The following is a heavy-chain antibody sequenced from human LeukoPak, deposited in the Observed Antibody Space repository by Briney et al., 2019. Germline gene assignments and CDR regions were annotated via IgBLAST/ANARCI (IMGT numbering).Heavy chain of an antibody. V-gene: IGHV4-59*08. Sequence: SETLSLTCTVSGGSMSAYYWSWIRQSPGKGLEWIGYIYYSGSSNSNPSLKSRVTLSVDTSKNQFSLKLSSVTAADTAMYYCARHSSGGAAPDFDFWGQGTLVTVSS. CDR1: GGSMSAYY. D-gene: IGHD3-16*01. CDR3: ARHSSGGAAPDFDF. J-gene: IGHJ4*02. CDR2: IYYSGSS.